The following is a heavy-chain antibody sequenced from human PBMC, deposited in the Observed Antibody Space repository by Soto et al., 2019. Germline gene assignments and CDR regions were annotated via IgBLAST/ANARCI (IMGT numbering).Heavy chain of an antibody. Sequence: EVQLLESGGGLVQPGGSLRLSCAASGFTFSSYAMSWVRQAPGKGLEWVSAISGSGGSTYYADSVKDRFTISRDNSKNTLYLQMNSLRAEDTAVYYCAKDPGYSSSSAPGDYWGQGTLVTVSS. CDR2: ISGSGGST. CDR3: AKDPGYSSSSAPGDY. V-gene: IGHV3-23*01. J-gene: IGHJ4*02. D-gene: IGHD6-6*01. CDR1: GFTFSSYA.